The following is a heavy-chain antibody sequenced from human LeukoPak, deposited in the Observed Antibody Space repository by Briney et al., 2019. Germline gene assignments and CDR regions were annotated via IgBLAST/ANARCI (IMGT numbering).Heavy chain of an antibody. D-gene: IGHD3-22*01. V-gene: IGHV4-34*01. Sequence: PPETLSLTCAVYGGSFSGYYWSWIRQPPGKGLEWSGEINHSGSTNYNPSLKSRVTISVDTSKNQFSLKLSSVTAADTAAYYCARGESYYDSSGYYDYWGQGTLVTVSS. CDR2: INHSGST. CDR3: ARGESYYDSSGYYDY. CDR1: GGSFSGYY. J-gene: IGHJ4*02.